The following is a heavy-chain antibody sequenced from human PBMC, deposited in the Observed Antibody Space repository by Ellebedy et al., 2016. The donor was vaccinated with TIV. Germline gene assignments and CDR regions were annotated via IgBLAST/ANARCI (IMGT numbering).Heavy chain of an antibody. Sequence: GESLKISCAASGFTFRSYSMNWVRQAPGKGLEWVSHIKSSSNPIYYADSVKGRFIISRDNAKNSLYLKMNNLRDEDTAVYYCSRDGGRGGGNDFWGQGTLVIVSS. CDR2: IKSSSNPI. J-gene: IGHJ4*02. V-gene: IGHV3-48*02. CDR3: SRDGGRGGGNDF. CDR1: GFTFRSYS. D-gene: IGHD3-16*01.